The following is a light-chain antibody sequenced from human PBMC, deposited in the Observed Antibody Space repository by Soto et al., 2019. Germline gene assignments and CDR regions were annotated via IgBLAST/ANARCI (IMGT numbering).Light chain of an antibody. V-gene: IGKV3-20*01. CDR1: QSVSSSY. CDR3: HQYGSSPPVT. CDR2: GAS. Sequence: ENVLTQSPGTLSLSPGERATLSCRASQSVSSSYLAWYQQKPGQAPRLLIYGASSRATGIPDRFSGSGSGTDFTLTISRLEPEDFAMYYCHQYGSSPPVTFGQGTRREI. J-gene: IGKJ5*01.